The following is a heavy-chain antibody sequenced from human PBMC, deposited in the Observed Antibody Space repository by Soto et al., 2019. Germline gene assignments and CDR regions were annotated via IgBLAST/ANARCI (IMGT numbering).Heavy chain of an antibody. Sequence: SETLSLTCAVSGGSISSGGYSWSWIRQPPGKGLEWIGSIYYSGSTYYNPSLKSRVTISVDTSKNQFSLKLSSVTAADTAVYYCVRKVRGYDVVYHGFDPWGQGTLVTVSS. CDR3: VRKVRGYDVVYHGFDP. CDR1: GGSISSGGYS. J-gene: IGHJ5*02. CDR2: IYYSGST. V-gene: IGHV4-30-2*03. D-gene: IGHD5-12*01.